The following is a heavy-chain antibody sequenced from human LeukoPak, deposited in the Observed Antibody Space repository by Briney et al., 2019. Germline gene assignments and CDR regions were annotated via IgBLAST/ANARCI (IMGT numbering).Heavy chain of an antibody. CDR2: ISSSSSYI. D-gene: IGHD5-12*01. V-gene: IGHV3-21*01. CDR1: GFTFSSYS. Sequence: GGSLRLSCAASGFTFSSYSMNWVRQAPGKGLEWVSSISSSSSYIYYADSVEGRFTISRDNAKNSLYLQMNSLRAEDTAVYYCARENSGYDLLDYWGQGTLVTVSS. J-gene: IGHJ4*02. CDR3: ARENSGYDLLDY.